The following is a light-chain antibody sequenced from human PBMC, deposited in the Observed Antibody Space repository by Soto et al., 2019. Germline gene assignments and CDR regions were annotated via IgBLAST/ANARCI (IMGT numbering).Light chain of an antibody. CDR2: GAS. J-gene: IGKJ1*01. V-gene: IGKV3-20*01. CDR1: QSVSNY. CDR3: HQYGGSPQT. Sequence: EIVLTQSPGTLSLSPGERATLSCRASQSVSNYLAWYQRKPGQAPRLLIYGASSRATGIPDRFSGSGFGTDFTLTIRRLEPEDFAVYYCHQYGGSPQTFGQGTKVEIK.